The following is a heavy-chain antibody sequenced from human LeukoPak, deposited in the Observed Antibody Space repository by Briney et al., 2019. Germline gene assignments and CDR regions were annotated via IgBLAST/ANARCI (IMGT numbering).Heavy chain of an antibody. D-gene: IGHD2-2*01. J-gene: IGHJ6*02. V-gene: IGHV1-18*01. CDR1: GGTFSSYS. CDR2: ISAYNANT. Sequence: ASVKFSCKTSGGTFSSYSISWVRQAPGQWLEWIGWISAYNANTNYAQKLRGRVTMTTDTSTSTAYMELRSLRSDDTAVYYCARDSGGIVVVPAAIGSYYYGMDVWGQGTTVTVSS. CDR3: ARDSGGIVVVPAAIGSYYYGMDV.